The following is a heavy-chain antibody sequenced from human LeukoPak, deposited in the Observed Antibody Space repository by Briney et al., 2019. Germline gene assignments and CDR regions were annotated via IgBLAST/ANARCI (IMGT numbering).Heavy chain of an antibody. J-gene: IGHJ6*02. D-gene: IGHD2-15*01. Sequence: PAETLSPTWTVSGGSISSSSYYWGWIRQPPGKGLEWIGRIYYSGSTYYNPSLKSRVTISVDTSKNQFSLKLSSVTAADTAVYYCARDIVVVVAKAFYYYYGMDVWGQGTTVTVSS. V-gene: IGHV4-39*02. CDR2: IYYSGST. CDR1: GGSISSSSYY. CDR3: ARDIVVVVAKAFYYYYGMDV.